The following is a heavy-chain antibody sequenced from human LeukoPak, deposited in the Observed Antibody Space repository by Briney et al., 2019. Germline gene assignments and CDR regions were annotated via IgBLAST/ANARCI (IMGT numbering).Heavy chain of an antibody. CDR3: AKVRLFVVVAANDY. J-gene: IGHJ4*02. Sequence: GGSLRLSCAASGFTFSSYAMSWVRQALGKGLEWVSAISGSGGSTYYADSVNGRFTISRDNSKNTLYLQMNSLRAEDTAVYYCAKVRLFVVVAANDYWGQRTLVTVSS. CDR1: GFTFSSYA. V-gene: IGHV3-23*01. CDR2: ISGSGGST. D-gene: IGHD2-15*01.